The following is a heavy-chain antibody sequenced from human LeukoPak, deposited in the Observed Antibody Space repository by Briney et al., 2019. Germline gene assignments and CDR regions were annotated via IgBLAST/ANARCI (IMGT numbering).Heavy chain of an antibody. CDR1: GFTFSSYG. D-gene: IGHD6-19*01. CDR3: AKQLERSGWYQPNFDY. CDR2: ISCDGSNK. V-gene: IGHV3-30*18. J-gene: IGHJ4*02. Sequence: GGSLRLSCAASGFTFSSYGMHWVRQAPGKGLEWVAVISCDGSNKYYADSVKGRFTISRDNSKNTLYLQMNNLRAEDTAVYYCAKQLERSGWYQPNFDYWGQGTLVTVSS.